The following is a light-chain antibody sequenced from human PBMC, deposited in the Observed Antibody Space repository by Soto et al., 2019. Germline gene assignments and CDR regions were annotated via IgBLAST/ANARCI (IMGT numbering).Light chain of an antibody. V-gene: IGLV1-44*01. CDR1: RSDIGSNF. Sequence: QSVLSQPPSASGTPGQTVIISCSGSRSDIGSNFVNWYQHLPGTAPKLLIYNSNQRPSGVPDRFSGSKSGTSASLAISGLQSEDEADYYCAAWDDSLTGPVFGPGTMVTVL. J-gene: IGLJ1*01. CDR2: NSN. CDR3: AAWDDSLTGPV.